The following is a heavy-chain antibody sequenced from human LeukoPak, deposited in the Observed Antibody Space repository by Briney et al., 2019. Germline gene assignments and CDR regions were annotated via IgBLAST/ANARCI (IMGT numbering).Heavy chain of an antibody. Sequence: ETLSLTCAVSSGSIFSSNWWGWVRQPPGKGLEWVANIKQDGSEKYFVDSVKGRFTISRDNAKNSLYLQMNSLRAEDTAVYFYARPLTMVRGVIYPSLFDYWGQGTLVTVSS. D-gene: IGHD3-10*01. V-gene: IGHV3-7*01. CDR3: ARPLTMVRGVIYPSLFDY. CDR1: SGSIFSSNW. CDR2: IKQDGSEK. J-gene: IGHJ4*02.